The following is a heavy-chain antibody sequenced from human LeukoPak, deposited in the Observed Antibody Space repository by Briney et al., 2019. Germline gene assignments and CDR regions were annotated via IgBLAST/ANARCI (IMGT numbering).Heavy chain of an antibody. D-gene: IGHD3-22*01. V-gene: IGHV1-46*01. CDR1: GYTFSSYY. Sequence: GASVKVSCKASGYTFSSYYMHWVRQAPGQGLEWMGIINPSGGSTSYAQKFQGRVTMTRDTSTSTVYMELSSLRSEDTAVYYCATVRSDSRGHDAFDIWGQGTMVTVSS. CDR3: ATVRSDSRGHDAFDI. CDR2: INPSGGST. J-gene: IGHJ3*02.